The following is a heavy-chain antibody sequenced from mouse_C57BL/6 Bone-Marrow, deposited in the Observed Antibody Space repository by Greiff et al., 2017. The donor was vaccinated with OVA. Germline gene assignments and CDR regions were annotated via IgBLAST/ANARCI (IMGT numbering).Heavy chain of an antibody. J-gene: IGHJ3*01. CDR3: ARELIYYDYDGGFAY. Sequence: QVQLQQSGAELARPGASVKLSCKASGYTFTSYGISWVKQRTGQGLEWIGEIYPRSGNTYYNEKFKGKATLTADKSSSTAYMELRSLTSADSAVYFCARELIYYDYDGGFAYWGQGTLVTVSA. CDR1: GYTFTSYG. D-gene: IGHD2-4*01. V-gene: IGHV1-81*01. CDR2: IYPRSGNT.